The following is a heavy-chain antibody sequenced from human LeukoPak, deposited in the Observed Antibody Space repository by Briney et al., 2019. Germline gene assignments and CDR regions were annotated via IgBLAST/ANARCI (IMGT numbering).Heavy chain of an antibody. Sequence: ASVKVSCKASGGTFSSYAISWVRQAPGQGLEWMGGIIPIFGTANYAQKFQGRVAITADESTSTAYMELSSLRSEDTAVYYCARGDYYGSGPGDYWGQGTLVTVSS. CDR3: ARGDYYGSGPGDY. CDR2: IIPIFGTA. J-gene: IGHJ4*02. D-gene: IGHD3-10*01. CDR1: GGTFSSYA. V-gene: IGHV1-69*13.